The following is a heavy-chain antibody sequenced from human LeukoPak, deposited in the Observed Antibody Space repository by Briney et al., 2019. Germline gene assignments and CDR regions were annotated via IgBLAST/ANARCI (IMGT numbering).Heavy chain of an antibody. CDR1: GYTLTELS. J-gene: IGHJ4*02. D-gene: IGHD6-13*01. Sequence: VKVSCKVSGYTLTELSMHWVRQAPGKGLEWMGGFDPEDGETIYAQKFQGRVTMTEDTSTDTAYMELSSLRSEDTAVYYCATGGSWYTRPFDHWGQGTLVTVSS. CDR2: FDPEDGET. V-gene: IGHV1-24*01. CDR3: ATGGSWYTRPFDH.